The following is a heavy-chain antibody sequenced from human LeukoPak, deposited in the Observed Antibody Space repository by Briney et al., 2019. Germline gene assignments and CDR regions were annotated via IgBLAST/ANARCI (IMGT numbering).Heavy chain of an antibody. J-gene: IGHJ4*02. D-gene: IGHD6-13*01. CDR1: GFTFSIYA. V-gene: IGHV3-23*01. CDR2: ISCSGGST. Sequence: GGSLRLSCAASGFTFSIYAISCARQPPGKGLEWVSAISCSGGSTYYADSVKGRFTISRDNSKNTLYLQMNSLRAEDTAVYYSAKDWVSFAAADYYFVYWGEGTLVTVSS. CDR3: AKDWVSFAAADYYFVY.